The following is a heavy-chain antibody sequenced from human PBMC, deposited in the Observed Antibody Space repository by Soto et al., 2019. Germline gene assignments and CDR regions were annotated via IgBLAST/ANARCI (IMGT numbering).Heavy chain of an antibody. CDR2: INHSGGT. CDR3: ARGPTGAAAEWWFDP. J-gene: IGHJ5*02. CDR1: GGYFSAYY. V-gene: IGHV4-34*01. D-gene: IGHD6-13*01. Sequence: SETLSLTCAVYGGYFSAYYWSWIRQPPGKGLEWIGEINHSGGTSYNPSLKSRVTISVDTSKSQFSLKLTSVTAADRAVYYCARGPTGAAAEWWFDPWGQGTLVTVS.